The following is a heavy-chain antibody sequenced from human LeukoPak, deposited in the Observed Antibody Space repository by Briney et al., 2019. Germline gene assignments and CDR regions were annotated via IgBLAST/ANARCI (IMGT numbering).Heavy chain of an antibody. V-gene: IGHV4-59*01. Sequence: SETLSLTCTVSGGSISSYYWSWIRQPPGKGLEWIGYIYYSGTTNYNPSLKSRVTISVDTSKNQFSLNLSSVTAADTAVYYCASGSNYGSEIPVWGQGTLVTVSS. D-gene: IGHD3-10*01. CDR3: ASGSNYGSEIPV. CDR1: GGSISSYY. J-gene: IGHJ4*02. CDR2: IYYSGTT.